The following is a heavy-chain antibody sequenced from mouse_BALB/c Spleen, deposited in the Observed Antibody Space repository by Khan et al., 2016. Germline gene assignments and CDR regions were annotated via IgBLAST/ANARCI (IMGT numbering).Heavy chain of an antibody. CDR1: GFTFSSYG. V-gene: IGHV5-6*01. CDR3: ARYGTTVVADY. Sequence: EVELVESGGDLVKPGGSLKLSCAASGFTFSSYGMSWVRQTPDKRLEWVATISSGGSYTYYPDSVKGRFTISRDNAKNTLYLQMSSLTSEDTAIYYCARYGTTVVADYWGQGTTLTVSS. CDR2: ISSGGSYT. J-gene: IGHJ2*01. D-gene: IGHD1-1*01.